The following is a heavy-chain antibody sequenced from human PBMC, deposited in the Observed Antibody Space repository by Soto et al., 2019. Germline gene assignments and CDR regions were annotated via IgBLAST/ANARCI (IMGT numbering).Heavy chain of an antibody. J-gene: IGHJ3*02. Sequence: GGSLRLSCAASGFTFSSYAMSWVRQAPGKGLEWVSAISGSGGSTYYADSVKGRFTISRDNSKNTLYLQMNSLRAEDTAVYYCAKDRIVVVPAAKEFAFDIWGQGTMVTVSS. D-gene: IGHD2-2*01. CDR2: ISGSGGST. CDR3: AKDRIVVVPAAKEFAFDI. V-gene: IGHV3-23*01. CDR1: GFTFSSYA.